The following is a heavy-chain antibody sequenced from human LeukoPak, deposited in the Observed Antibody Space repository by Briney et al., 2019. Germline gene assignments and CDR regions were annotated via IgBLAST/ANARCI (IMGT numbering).Heavy chain of an antibody. CDR2: ISDRGGTT. D-gene: IGHD1-26*01. CDR3: ARDAGGATARPDY. CDR1: GFTFRSYG. Sequence: GGSLRLSCAASGFTFRSYGMSWVRQGPGKGLEWVSVISDRGGTTYYADSVKGRFTISRDNSKNTLYLQMNTLSAEDTAVYYCARDAGGATARPDYWGQGTLVTVSS. J-gene: IGHJ4*02. V-gene: IGHV3-23*01.